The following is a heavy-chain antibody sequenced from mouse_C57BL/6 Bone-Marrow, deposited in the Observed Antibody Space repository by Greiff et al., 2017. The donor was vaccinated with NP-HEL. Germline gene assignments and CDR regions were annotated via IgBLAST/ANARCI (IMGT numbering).Heavy chain of an antibody. J-gene: IGHJ2*01. CDR3: TRDTGYYFDY. Sequence: EVQGVESGEGLVKPGGSLKLSCAASGFTFSSYAMSWVRQTPEKRLEWVAYISSGGDYIYYADTVKGRFTLSRDNARNTLYLQMSSLKSEDTAMYYCTRDTGYYFDYWGQGTTLTVSS. CDR1: GFTFSSYA. V-gene: IGHV5-9-1*02. CDR2: ISSGGDYI. D-gene: IGHD1-1*01.